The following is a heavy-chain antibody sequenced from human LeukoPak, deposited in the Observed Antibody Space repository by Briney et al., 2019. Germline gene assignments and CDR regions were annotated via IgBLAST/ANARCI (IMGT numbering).Heavy chain of an antibody. CDR3: ARDQPGTYTLSST. CDR2: IYSGGST. Sequence: AGSLRLSCAASGFTFSSYDMSWVRQAPGKGLEWVSVIYSGGSTYYADSVKGRFTISRDNSKNTLYLQMNSLRAEDTAVYYCARDQPGTYTLSSTWGQGTLVTVSS. J-gene: IGHJ5*02. CDR1: GFTFSSYD. D-gene: IGHD6-19*01. V-gene: IGHV3-66*02.